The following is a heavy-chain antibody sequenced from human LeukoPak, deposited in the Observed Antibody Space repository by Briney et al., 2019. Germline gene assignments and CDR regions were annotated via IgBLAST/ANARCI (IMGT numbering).Heavy chain of an antibody. J-gene: IGHJ4*02. V-gene: IGHV3-7*01. Sequence: PGGSLRLSCAASGFTFSSYWMNWVRQAPGKGLEWVANIQMDGSEKNYLDSVKGRFTISRDNAKNSPYLQMNSLRVEDTAVYYCTREGQMAYWGQGTLVTVSS. CDR2: IQMDGSEK. CDR1: GFTFSSYW. CDR3: TREGQMAY. D-gene: IGHD5-24*01.